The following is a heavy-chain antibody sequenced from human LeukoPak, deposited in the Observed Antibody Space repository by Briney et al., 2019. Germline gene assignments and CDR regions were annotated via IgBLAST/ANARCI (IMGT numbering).Heavy chain of an antibody. CDR1: GYTFTDYY. CDR2: IKPNTGDT. V-gene: IGHV1-2*02. Sequence: ASVKVSCKASGYTFTDYYMHWVRQAPGQGLEWMGWIKPNTGDTNSAQKFQGRVTLTRDTSIGAAYMELSNLRSDDTAVYYCARAGTESRWGLPRADYYYMDVWAKGTTVTVSS. CDR3: ARAGTESRWGLPRADYYYMDV. J-gene: IGHJ6*03. D-gene: IGHD1-26*01.